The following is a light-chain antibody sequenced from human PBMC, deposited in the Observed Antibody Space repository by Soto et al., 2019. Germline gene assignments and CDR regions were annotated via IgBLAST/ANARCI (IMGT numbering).Light chain of an antibody. V-gene: IGLV1-40*01. CDR2: GNS. J-gene: IGLJ3*02. CDR1: SSNIGAGYD. Sequence: QSVLTQPPSVSGAPGQRVTISCTGSSSNIGAGYDVHWYQQLPGTAPKLLISGNSNRHSGVPDRLSCSKSGTSASLAITGLQAEDEADYDCQSYASSLSVWVFGGGTKLTVL. CDR3: QSYASSLSVWV.